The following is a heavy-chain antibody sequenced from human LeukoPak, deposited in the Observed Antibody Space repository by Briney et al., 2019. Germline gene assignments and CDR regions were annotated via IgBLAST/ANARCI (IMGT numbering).Heavy chain of an antibody. J-gene: IGHJ4*02. CDR1: GYTFSSYW. V-gene: IGHV5-51*07. D-gene: IGHD3-3*01. CDR3: ARQNDFRLDY. CDR2: IYPGDSDT. Sequence: GESLRISCKGSGYTFSSYWIGWVHQMPCKGLEWMGIIYPGDSDTRYSPSLQGQVTISVDTSIGTAYLQWSSQKASDTAIYYCARQNDFRLDYWGQGTLVTVSS.